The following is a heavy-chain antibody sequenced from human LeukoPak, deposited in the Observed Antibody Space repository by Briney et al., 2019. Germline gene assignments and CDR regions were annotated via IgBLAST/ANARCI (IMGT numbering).Heavy chain of an antibody. Sequence: VASVKVSCKASGGTFSSYAISWVRQAPGQGLEWMGRIIPIFGTANYAQKFQGRVTITTDESTSTAYMELSSLRSEDTAVYYCARGLHSSSWDLNWFDPWGQGTLVTVSS. D-gene: IGHD6-13*01. CDR1: GGTFSSYA. CDR3: ARGLHSSSWDLNWFDP. V-gene: IGHV1-69*05. J-gene: IGHJ5*02. CDR2: IIPIFGTA.